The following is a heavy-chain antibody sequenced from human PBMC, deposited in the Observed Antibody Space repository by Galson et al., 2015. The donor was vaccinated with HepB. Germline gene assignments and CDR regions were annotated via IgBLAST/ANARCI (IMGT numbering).Heavy chain of an antibody. V-gene: IGHV1-18*04. CDR1: GYTFTSYG. CDR2: ISTYNGNT. CDR3: ARGHYYDSGGIDY. D-gene: IGHD3-22*01. J-gene: IGHJ4*02. Sequence: SCKASGYTFTSYGISWVRQAPGQGLEWMGWISTYNGNTNYAQKVQGRVTMTTETPTTTAYMELRSLRSDDTAVYYCARGHYYDSGGIDYWGQGTLVTVSS.